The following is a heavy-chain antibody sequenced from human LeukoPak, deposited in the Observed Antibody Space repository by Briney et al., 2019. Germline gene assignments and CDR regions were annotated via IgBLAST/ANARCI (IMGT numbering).Heavy chain of an antibody. CDR1: GYTFTSYD. V-gene: IGHV1-8*01. Sequence: VASVKVSCKASGYTFTSYDINWVRQATGQGLEWMGWMNPNSGNTGYAQKFQGRVTMTRNTSISTAYMELSSLRSEDTAVYYCASVRDYYDWFDPWGQGTLVTVSS. D-gene: IGHD4-17*01. CDR3: ASVRDYYDWFDP. J-gene: IGHJ5*02. CDR2: MNPNSGNT.